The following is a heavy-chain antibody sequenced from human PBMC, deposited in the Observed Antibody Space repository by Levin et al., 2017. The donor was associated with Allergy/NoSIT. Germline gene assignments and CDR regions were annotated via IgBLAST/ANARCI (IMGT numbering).Heavy chain of an antibody. CDR3: AKDRRTGYSYGYLFDN. J-gene: IGHJ4*02. D-gene: IGHD5-18*01. V-gene: IGHV3-23*01. CDR2: ISGTGNSI. Sequence: SGGSLRLSCAASGFTFSSYAMTWVRQAPGKGLEWVSVISGTGNSIYYADSVKGLFTISRDNSKSTLYLQMNYLRAEDTAVYYCAKDRRTGYSYGYLFDNWGQGTLVTVSS. CDR1: GFTFSSYA.